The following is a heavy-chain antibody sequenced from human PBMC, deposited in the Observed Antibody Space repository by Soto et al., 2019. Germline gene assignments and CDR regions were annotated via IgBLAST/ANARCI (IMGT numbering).Heavy chain of an antibody. Sequence: ASVKVSCKASGYTFTSYYMHWVRQAPGQGLEWMGIINPSGGSTSYAQKFQGRVTMTRDTSTSTVYMELSSLRSEDTAVYYCVPRSGWYYFDYWGQGTLVTVLL. J-gene: IGHJ4*02. V-gene: IGHV1-46*01. CDR1: GYTFTSYY. CDR3: VPRSGWYYFDY. D-gene: IGHD6-19*01. CDR2: INPSGGST.